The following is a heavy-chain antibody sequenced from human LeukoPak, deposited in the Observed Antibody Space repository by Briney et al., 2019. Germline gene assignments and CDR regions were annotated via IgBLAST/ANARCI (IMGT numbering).Heavy chain of an antibody. J-gene: IGHJ4*02. CDR3: GSVFYSNRYFDY. Sequence: GGSLRLSCPASGFTFGMYETNWARQPPGNGLGWVSYISSSGSNIYYTHSVTGPLTISRDNAKNSLYLQMNSLRAEETAVYYCGSVFYSNRYFDYWGQGSLVSVCS. V-gene: IGHV3-48*03. CDR2: ISSSGSNI. D-gene: IGHD4-11*01. CDR1: GFTFGMYE.